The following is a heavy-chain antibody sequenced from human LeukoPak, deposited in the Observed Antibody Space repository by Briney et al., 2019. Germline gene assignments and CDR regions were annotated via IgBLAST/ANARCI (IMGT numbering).Heavy chain of an antibody. D-gene: IGHD2-15*01. CDR3: ARGGDIVVVVAATSFDY. Sequence: GESLKISCKGSGSSFTSYWIGWVRQMPGKGLEWMGIIYPGDSDTRYSPSFQGQVTISADKSISTAYLQWSSLKASDTAMYYCARGGDIVVVVAATSFDYWGQGTLVTVSS. CDR2: IYPGDSDT. V-gene: IGHV5-51*01. CDR1: GSSFTSYW. J-gene: IGHJ4*02.